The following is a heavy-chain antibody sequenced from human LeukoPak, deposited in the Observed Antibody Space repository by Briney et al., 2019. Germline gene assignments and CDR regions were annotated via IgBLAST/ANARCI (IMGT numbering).Heavy chain of an antibody. CDR3: ARGVTPPYYFDY. CDR2: INHSGST. V-gene: IGHV4-34*01. CDR1: GGSFSGYY. J-gene: IGHJ4*02. D-gene: IGHD5-18*01. Sequence: SETLSLTCAVYGGSFSGYYWSWIRQPPGKGLEWIGEINHSGSTNYNPSLKSRVTISVDTSKNQFSLKLSSVTAADTAVYYCARGVTPPYYFDYWGQGTLVTVSS.